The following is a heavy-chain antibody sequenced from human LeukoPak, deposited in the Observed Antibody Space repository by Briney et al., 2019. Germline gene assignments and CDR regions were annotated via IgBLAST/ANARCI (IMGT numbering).Heavy chain of an antibody. CDR1: GYSFTTYW. Sequence: GESLKISCKGSGYSFTTYWIGWVRPMPGKGLEWMGIIYPGDSDTRYSPSFQGQVTISADKSISTAYLQWSGLKASDTAMYYCARRSMAAADPFDYWGQGTLVTVSS. V-gene: IGHV5-51*01. J-gene: IGHJ4*02. CDR2: IYPGDSDT. D-gene: IGHD6-13*01. CDR3: ARRSMAAADPFDY.